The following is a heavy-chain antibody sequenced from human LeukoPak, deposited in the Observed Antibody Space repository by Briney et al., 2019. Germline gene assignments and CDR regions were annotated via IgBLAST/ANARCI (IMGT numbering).Heavy chain of an antibody. D-gene: IGHD3-10*01. Sequence: SETLSLTCTVSGYSISRGYYWGWIRQPPGKGVEWVGGIYHSGGTYYNPSLKSRGTISVDTSQKQVSLELSSVTAADTAGYYCASLGVRGVIIDYWGQGTLVTVSS. CDR3: ASLGVRGVIIDY. CDR2: IYHSGGT. V-gene: IGHV4-38-2*02. J-gene: IGHJ4*02. CDR1: GYSISRGYY.